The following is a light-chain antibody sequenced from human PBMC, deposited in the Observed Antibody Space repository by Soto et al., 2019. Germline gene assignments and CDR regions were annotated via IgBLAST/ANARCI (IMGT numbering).Light chain of an antibody. V-gene: IGKV1-39*01. CDR3: QQSYAIPLT. CDR2: ATS. Sequence: DIQMTQSPSSLSASVGDRVSITCRASQSISANLNWFQQKPGRAPNHLMYATSTLQSGVRSRFSGTRSGTDFTLTISTLQPEDSATYYCQQSYAIPLTFGGGTKVDIK. CDR1: QSISAN. J-gene: IGKJ4*01.